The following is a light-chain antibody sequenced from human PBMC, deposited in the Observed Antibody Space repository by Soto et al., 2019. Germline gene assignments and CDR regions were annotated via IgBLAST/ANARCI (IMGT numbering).Light chain of an antibody. CDR2: KVT. J-gene: IGLJ1*01. CDR3: QSYDRSLSAYV. CDR1: SSDVGGYNS. Sequence: QSALTQPASVSGSPGQSITITCTGISSDVGGYNSVSWYQQHPGKAPKLLIYKVTNRPSGVSDRFSGSKSGNTASLAITGLQAEDEADYYFQSYDRSLSAYVFGAGTKVTVL. V-gene: IGLV2-14*01.